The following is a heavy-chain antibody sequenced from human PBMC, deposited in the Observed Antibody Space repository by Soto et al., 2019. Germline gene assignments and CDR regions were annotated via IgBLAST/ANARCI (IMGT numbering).Heavy chain of an antibody. Sequence: GGSLRLSCAASGFTFSSYSMNWVRQAPGKGLEWVSSISSSSSYIYYADSVKGRFTISRDNAKNSLYLQMNSLRAEDTAVYYCARDPFGWNYFDYYYGMDVWGQGTTVTVSS. V-gene: IGHV3-21*01. D-gene: IGHD1-7*01. CDR2: ISSSSSYI. CDR1: GFTFSSYS. CDR3: ARDPFGWNYFDYYYGMDV. J-gene: IGHJ6*02.